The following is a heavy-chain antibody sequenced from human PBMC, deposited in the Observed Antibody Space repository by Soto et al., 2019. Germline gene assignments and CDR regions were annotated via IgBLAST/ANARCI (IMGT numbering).Heavy chain of an antibody. CDR1: GFTFGDSY. CDR3: VRGGGGGLFDP. D-gene: IGHD2-15*01. CDR2: ISPGSRYP. V-gene: IGHV3-11*06. J-gene: IGHJ5*02. Sequence: QVQPVESGGGLVPPGGSLRLSCAGSGFTFGDSYMSWIRQAPGKGLEWLSYISPGSRYPAYADSVKGRFTISRDNAKRSLYLPMMGLTAEDTAIYYCVRGGGGGLFDPWGQGTMVTVSS.